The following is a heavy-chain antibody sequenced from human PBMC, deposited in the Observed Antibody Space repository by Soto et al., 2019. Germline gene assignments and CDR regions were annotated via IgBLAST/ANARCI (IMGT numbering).Heavy chain of an antibody. CDR2: IYYSGST. CDR3: ARHEEFAFDL. Sequence: PSETLSLTCTVSGGSISSSSYYWGWIRQPPGKGLEWIGSIYYSGSTYYNPSLKSRVTISVDTSKNQFSLKLSSVTAADTAVYYCARHEEFAFDLWGQGTMVTVSS. J-gene: IGHJ3*01. V-gene: IGHV4-39*01. CDR1: GGSISSSSYY.